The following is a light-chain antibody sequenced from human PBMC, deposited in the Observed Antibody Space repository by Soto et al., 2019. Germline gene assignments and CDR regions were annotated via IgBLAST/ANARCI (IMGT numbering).Light chain of an antibody. CDR2: DTS. CDR3: QQRSNWPWT. J-gene: IGKJ4*01. Sequence: EIALTQSPATLYLSPGERATLSCRASHSVSSYLACYQQKPGQAPRLLIYDTSNRATGIPARFSGSGSGTDFTLTISSLEPEDFAVYYCQQRSNWPWTFGGGTKVQIK. CDR1: HSVSSY. V-gene: IGKV3-11*01.